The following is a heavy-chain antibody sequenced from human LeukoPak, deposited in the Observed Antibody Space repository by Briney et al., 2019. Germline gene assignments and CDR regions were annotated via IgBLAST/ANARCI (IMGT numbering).Heavy chain of an antibody. CDR3: ASGTIVGARGADN. CDR2: ISGSSYHI. V-gene: IGHV3-21*01. Sequence: PGGSLRLSCAASGFTFSTCSMKWVRQAPGKALEWVSSISGSSYHIYYADSVKGRFTISRDNASNLLYLQMNSLRAEDTAVYYCASGTIVGARGADNWGQGTLVTVSS. D-gene: IGHD1-26*01. CDR1: GFTFSTCS. J-gene: IGHJ4*02.